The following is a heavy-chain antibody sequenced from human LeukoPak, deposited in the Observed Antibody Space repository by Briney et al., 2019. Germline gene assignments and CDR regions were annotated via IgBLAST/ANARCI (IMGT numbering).Heavy chain of an antibody. CDR2: ISSSGSTI. Sequence: GGSLRLSCAASGFTFSSYEMNWVRQAPGKGLEWVSYISSSGSTIYYADSVKGRFTISRDNAKNSLYPQMNSLRAEDTAVYYCASSGSYYSENAYYFDYWGQGTLVTVSS. CDR3: ASSGSYYSENAYYFDY. J-gene: IGHJ4*02. CDR1: GFTFSSYE. V-gene: IGHV3-48*03. D-gene: IGHD1-26*01.